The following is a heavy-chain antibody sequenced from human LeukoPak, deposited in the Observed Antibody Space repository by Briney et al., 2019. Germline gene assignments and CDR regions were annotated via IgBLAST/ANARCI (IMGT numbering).Heavy chain of an antibody. CDR3: ARGRRDIVVVPAAQYGMDV. J-gene: IGHJ6*02. Sequence: ASVKVSCKPSGYTFTSYDINWVRQATGQGLEWMGWMNPNNGNTGYAQKFQGRVTMTRNTAISTAYMELSSLRSEDTAVYYCARGRRDIVVVPAAQYGMDVWGQGTTVTVSS. CDR1: GYTFTSYD. V-gene: IGHV1-8*01. D-gene: IGHD2-2*01. CDR2: MNPNNGNT.